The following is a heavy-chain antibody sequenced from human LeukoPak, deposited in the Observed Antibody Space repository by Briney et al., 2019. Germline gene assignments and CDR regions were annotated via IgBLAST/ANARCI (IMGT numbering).Heavy chain of an antibody. J-gene: IGHJ6*02. CDR3: ARKDCSSTSCYRYYYYGMDV. CDR2: IKQDGSEN. Sequence: PGGSLRLSCAASGFTFSSYWMTWVRQAPGKGLEWVANIKQDGSENYYVDSVKGRFTISRDNAKNSLYLQMNSLRAEDTAVYYCARKDCSSTSCYRYYYYGMDVWGQGTTVTVSS. D-gene: IGHD2-2*01. V-gene: IGHV3-7*01. CDR1: GFTFSSYW.